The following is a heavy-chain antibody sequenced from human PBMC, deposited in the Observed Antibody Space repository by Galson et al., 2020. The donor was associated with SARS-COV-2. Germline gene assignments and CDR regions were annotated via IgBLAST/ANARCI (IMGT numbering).Heavy chain of an antibody. V-gene: IGHV2-70*11. CDR2: IDWDDDK. D-gene: IGHD5-18*01. J-gene: IGHJ4*02. Sequence: VSGPTLVKPTQTLTMTCTFSGFSLSTRGMCVSWIRQPPGKALEWLARIDWDDDKYYSTSLKTRLTISKDTSKNQVVLTMTNMDPVDTATYYCARMNAAMVSIDYWGQGTLVTVSS. CDR1: GFSLSTRGMC. CDR3: ARMNAAMVSIDY.